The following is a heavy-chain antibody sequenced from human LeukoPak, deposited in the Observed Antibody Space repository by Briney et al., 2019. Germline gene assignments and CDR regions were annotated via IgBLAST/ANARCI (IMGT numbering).Heavy chain of an antibody. Sequence: GGSLRLSCAASGFTFSSHWMSWVRQGPAKGLERVAEIKHDGTEKYYVDSVKGRFTISRDNAKNSLYLQMNSLRAEDTAVYYCARDSGYDKLEYWGQGTLVTVSS. CDR2: IKHDGTEK. CDR1: GFTFSSHW. D-gene: IGHD5-12*01. CDR3: ARDSGYDKLEY. V-gene: IGHV3-7*05. J-gene: IGHJ4*02.